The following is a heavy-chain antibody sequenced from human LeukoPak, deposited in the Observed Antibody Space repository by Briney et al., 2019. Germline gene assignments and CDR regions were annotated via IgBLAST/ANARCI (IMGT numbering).Heavy chain of an antibody. CDR2: IYHSGST. CDR1: GGSISSGGYS. V-gene: IGHV4-30-2*01. D-gene: IGHD2-2*01. Sequence: SETLSLTCAVSGGSISSGGYSWSWIRQPPGKGLEWIGYIYHSGSTYYNPSLKSRVTISVDRSKNQFSLKLSSVTAADTAVYYCALTSLPCSSTSCYDYYYYYGMDVWGQGTTVTVSS. CDR3: ALTSLPCSSTSCYDYYYYYGMDV. J-gene: IGHJ6*02.